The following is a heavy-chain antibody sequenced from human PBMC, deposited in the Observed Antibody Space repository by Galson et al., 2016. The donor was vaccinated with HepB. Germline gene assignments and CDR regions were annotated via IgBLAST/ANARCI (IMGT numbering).Heavy chain of an antibody. Sequence: GLEWVASIKEDGSKTSYVDSVKGRFTISRDNVENSLYLQMNSLRAEDTAVYYCARYGDEAGWNFQHWGQGTLVTVSS. D-gene: IGHD6-19*01. J-gene: IGHJ1*01. V-gene: IGHV3-7*03. CDR2: IKEDGSKT. CDR3: ARYGDEAGWNFQH.